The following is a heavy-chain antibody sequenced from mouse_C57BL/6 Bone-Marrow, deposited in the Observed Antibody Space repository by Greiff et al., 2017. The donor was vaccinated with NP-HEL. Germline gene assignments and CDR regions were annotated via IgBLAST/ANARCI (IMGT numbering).Heavy chain of an antibody. CDR3: AREVATVVAPLRYFDV. V-gene: IGHV1-78*01. CDR1: GYTFTDHT. CDR2: IYPRDGST. Sequence: QVQLQQPDAELVKPGASVKISCKVSGYTFTDHTIHWMKQRPEQGLEWIGYIYPRDGSTKYNEKFKGKATLTADKSSSTAYMQLNSLTSDDSAVYFYAREVATVVAPLRYFDVWGTGTTVTVSS. D-gene: IGHD1-1*01. J-gene: IGHJ1*03.